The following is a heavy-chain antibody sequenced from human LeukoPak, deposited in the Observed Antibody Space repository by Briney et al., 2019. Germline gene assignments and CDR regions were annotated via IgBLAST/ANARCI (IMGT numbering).Heavy chain of an antibody. CDR3: AKDESRRIAAAGTGYFQH. V-gene: IGHV3-30*18. J-gene: IGHJ1*01. Sequence: GGSLRLSCAASGFTFNSYDMHWVRQAPGKGLEWVAIISFDGSNKFYADSVKGRFTISRDNSKNTLYLQVNSLRAEDSAVYYCAKDESRRIAAAGTGYFQHWGQGTLVTVSS. CDR1: GFTFNSYD. CDR2: ISFDGSNK. D-gene: IGHD6-13*01.